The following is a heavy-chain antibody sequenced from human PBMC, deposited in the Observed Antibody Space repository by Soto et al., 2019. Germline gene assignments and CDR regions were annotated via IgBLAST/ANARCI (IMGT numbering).Heavy chain of an antibody. CDR1: GFTFSSYA. CDR3: AKVRANNWFDP. V-gene: IGHV3-30-3*01. J-gene: IGHJ5*02. CDR2: ISYDGSNK. Sequence: AGGSLRLSCAASGFTFSSYAMHWVRQAPGKGLEWVAVISYDGSNKYYADSVKGRFTISRDNSKNTLYLQMNSLRAEDTAVYYCAKVRANNWFDPWGQGTLVTSPQ.